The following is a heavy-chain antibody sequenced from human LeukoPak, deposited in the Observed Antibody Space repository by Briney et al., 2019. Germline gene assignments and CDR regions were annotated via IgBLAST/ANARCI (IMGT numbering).Heavy chain of an antibody. V-gene: IGHV1-8*01. Sequence: ASVKVSCKASGYTFTSYDINWVRQATGQGLEWMGWMNPNSGNTGYAQKFQGRVTMTRNTSISTAYMELSSLRSEDTAVYYCARGTAEIRSFNYYYYYYMDVWGKGTTVTISS. CDR3: ARGTAEIRSFNYYYYYYMDV. J-gene: IGHJ6*03. CDR2: MNPNSGNT. D-gene: IGHD2-21*02. CDR1: GYTFTSYD.